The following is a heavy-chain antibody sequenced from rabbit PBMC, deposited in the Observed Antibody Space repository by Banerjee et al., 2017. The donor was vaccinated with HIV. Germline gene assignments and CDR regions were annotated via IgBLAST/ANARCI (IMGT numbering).Heavy chain of an antibody. CDR3: ARYSSGWDYFDL. V-gene: IGHV1S40*01. CDR2: IYAGSSGST. D-gene: IGHD4-1*01. J-gene: IGHJ4*01. CDR1: GFSFSNRYH. Sequence: QSLEESGGDLVKPGASLTLTCTASGFSFSNRYHMCWVRQAPGKGLEWIACIYAGSSGSTYYASWAKGRFTITRSTSLNTVTLQMTYLTGADTATYFCARYSSGWDYFDLWGPGTLVTV.